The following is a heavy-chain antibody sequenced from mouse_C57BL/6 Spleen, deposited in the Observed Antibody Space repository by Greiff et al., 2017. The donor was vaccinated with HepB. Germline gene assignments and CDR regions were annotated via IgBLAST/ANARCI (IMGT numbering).Heavy chain of an antibody. V-gene: IGHV14-2*01. Sequence: VHVKQSGAELVKPGASVKLSCTASGFNINDYYMHWVKQRTEQGLEWIGRIDPEDGETKYAPKFQGKATITADTSSNTAYLQLSSLTSEDTAVYYCARVIDYCNYGEIYYAMDYWGQGTSVTVSS. J-gene: IGHJ4*01. CDR2: IDPEDGET. D-gene: IGHD2-1*01. CDR3: ARVIDYCNYGEIYYAMDY. CDR1: GFNINDYY.